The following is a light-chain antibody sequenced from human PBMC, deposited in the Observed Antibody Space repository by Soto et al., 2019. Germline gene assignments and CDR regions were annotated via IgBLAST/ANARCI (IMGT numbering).Light chain of an antibody. CDR1: QSVSSSY. CDR3: PQFGSSPLFT. V-gene: IGKV3-20*01. J-gene: IGKJ3*01. Sequence: DIVLTQSPGTLSLCPGERATLSCRASQSVSSSYLAWYQQKPGQAPRLLIYGASSRATGIPDRFSGSGSGTDFTLTISRLEPEDFAVYYCPQFGSSPLFTFGPGTKVDVK. CDR2: GAS.